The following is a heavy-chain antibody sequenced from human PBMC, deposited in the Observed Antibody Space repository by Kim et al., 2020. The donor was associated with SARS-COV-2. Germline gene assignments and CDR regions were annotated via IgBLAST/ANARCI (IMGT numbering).Heavy chain of an antibody. Sequence: ASVKVSCKASGYTFTSYYMHWVRQAPGQGLEWMGIINPSGGSTSYAQKFQGRVTMTRDTSTSTVYMELSSLRSEDTAVYYCARDPQTDLWFGESHLGDYWGQGTLVTVSS. D-gene: IGHD3-10*01. CDR1: GYTFTSYY. CDR3: ARDPQTDLWFGESHLGDY. J-gene: IGHJ4*02. V-gene: IGHV1-46*01. CDR2: INPSGGST.